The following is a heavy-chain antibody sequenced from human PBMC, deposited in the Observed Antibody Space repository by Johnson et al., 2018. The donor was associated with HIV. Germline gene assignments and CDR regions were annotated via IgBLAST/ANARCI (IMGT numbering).Heavy chain of an antibody. Sequence: VQLVESGGGVVQPGRSLRLSCAASGFTFSSYAMHWVRQAPGKGLEWVAVISYDGSNKYYADSVKGRFTISRDNSKNTMYLQMNSLRAEDTAVYYCARDKGYYGSGTDAFDIWGQGTMVTVSS. CDR2: ISYDGSNK. CDR1: GFTFSSYA. V-gene: IGHV3-30*04. CDR3: ARDKGYYGSGTDAFDI. D-gene: IGHD3-10*01. J-gene: IGHJ3*02.